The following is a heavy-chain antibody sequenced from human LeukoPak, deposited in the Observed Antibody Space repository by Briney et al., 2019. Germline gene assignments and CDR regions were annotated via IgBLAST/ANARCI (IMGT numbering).Heavy chain of an antibody. J-gene: IGHJ4*02. CDR1: GFTFDDYA. Sequence: GGSLRLSCAASGFTFDDYAMHWVRQAPGKGLEWVPGISWNSGSIGYADSVKGRFTISRDNAKNSLYLQMNSLRAEDTALYYCAKDNYWGQGTLATVSS. CDR2: ISWNSGSI. CDR3: AKDNY. V-gene: IGHV3-9*01.